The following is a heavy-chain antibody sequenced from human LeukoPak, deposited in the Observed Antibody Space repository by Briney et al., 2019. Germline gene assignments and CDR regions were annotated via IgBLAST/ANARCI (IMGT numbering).Heavy chain of an antibody. Sequence: GSLRLSCAVSGFTFSYYSMNWVRQAPGKGLEWVSYISDSSDTMYYADSVKGRFTISRDNAKNSLYLQMNSLRAEDTAVYYCARDLIVGTTIRYYFDYWGQGTLVTVSS. CDR3: ARDLIVGTTIRYYFDY. V-gene: IGHV3-48*01. CDR2: ISDSSDTM. J-gene: IGHJ4*02. D-gene: IGHD1-26*01. CDR1: GFTFSYYS.